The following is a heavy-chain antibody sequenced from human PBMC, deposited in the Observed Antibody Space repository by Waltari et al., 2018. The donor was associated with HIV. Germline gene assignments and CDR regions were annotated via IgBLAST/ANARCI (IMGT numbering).Heavy chain of an antibody. D-gene: IGHD6-19*01. V-gene: IGHV4-34*01. CDR2: INHSGTT. Sequence: QVQLHQWGAGLLKPSETLSLTCAVYGGSFSGYYWSWVRQPPGKGLEWIGEINHSGTTNSNPALKGRVTISVDTSKNQCSLKVNSVTAADTALYFCARVGTGWDGSFHYYGMDVWGQGTAVAVSS. CDR3: ARVGTGWDGSFHYYGMDV. J-gene: IGHJ6*02. CDR1: GGSFSGYY.